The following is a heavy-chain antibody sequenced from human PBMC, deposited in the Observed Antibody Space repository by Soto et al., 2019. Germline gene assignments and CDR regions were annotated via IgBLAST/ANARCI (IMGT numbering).Heavy chain of an antibody. V-gene: IGHV3-23*01. CDR1: GFTFSSYA. D-gene: IGHD1-7*01. CDR3: ASTPDSKYNWNYVGPAMDNWFDP. J-gene: IGHJ5*02. CDR2: ISGSGGST. Sequence: PGGSLRLSCAASGFTFSSYAMSWVRQAPGKGLEWVSAISGSGGSTYYADSVKGRFTISRDNSKNTLYLQMNSLRAEDTAVYYCASTPDSKYNWNYVGPAMDNWFDPWGQGTLVTVSS.